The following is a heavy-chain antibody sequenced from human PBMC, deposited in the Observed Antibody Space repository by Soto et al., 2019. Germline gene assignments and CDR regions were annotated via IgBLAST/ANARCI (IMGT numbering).Heavy chain of an antibody. CDR1: GFTFSSYG. V-gene: IGHV3-33*01. CDR3: ARGGTGTTMYYYYYMXV. D-gene: IGHD1-1*01. CDR2: IWYDGSNK. Sequence: GGSLRLSCAASGFTFSSYGMHWVRQAPGKGLEWVAVIWYDGSNKYYADSVKGRFTISRDNSKNTLYLQMNSLRAEDTAVYYCARGGTGTTMYYYYYMXVWGKGTTVTVSS. J-gene: IGHJ6*03.